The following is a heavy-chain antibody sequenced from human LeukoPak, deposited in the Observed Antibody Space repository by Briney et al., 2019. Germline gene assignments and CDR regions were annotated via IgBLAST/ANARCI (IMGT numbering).Heavy chain of an antibody. V-gene: IGHV3-23*01. Sequence: GGSLRLSCAASGFTFSSYAMSWVRQAPGKGLEWVSAISGSGGSTYYADSVKGRFTISRDNSKNTLYLQMNSLRAEDTAVYYCAKVPYDSSGYYPYHFDYWGQGTLVTVSS. CDR2: ISGSGGST. CDR1: GFTFSSYA. J-gene: IGHJ4*02. CDR3: AKVPYDSSGYYPYHFDY. D-gene: IGHD3-22*01.